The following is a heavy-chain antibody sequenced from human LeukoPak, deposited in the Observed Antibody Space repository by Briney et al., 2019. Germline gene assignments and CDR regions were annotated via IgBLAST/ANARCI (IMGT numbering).Heavy chain of an antibody. Sequence: PGRSLRLSCEASRFTFSSYGMHWVRRAPGKGLEGVAVIWYEGSKKNYGESVKGRFTISRDNSKNTLYLQMNSLRVEDTAVYYCAKKGGHGHYYHYMDVWGKGTTVIVSS. J-gene: IGHJ6*03. CDR2: IWYEGSKK. V-gene: IGHV3-33*06. CDR1: RFTFSSYG. D-gene: IGHD3-16*01. CDR3: AKKGGHGHYYHYMDV.